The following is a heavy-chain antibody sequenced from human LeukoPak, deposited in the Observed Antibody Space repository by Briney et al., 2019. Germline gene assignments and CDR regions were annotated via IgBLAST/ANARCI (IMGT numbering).Heavy chain of an antibody. D-gene: IGHD6-19*01. CDR1: GYTISSGYQ. Sequence: SETLSLTCIISGYTISSGYQWGWIRQPPGKGLEWIGNIYYSGSTYYNPSLKGRLTMSVDRSNNLFSLNLNSVTAADTAVYYCARGYSSVFDYWGQGTLVTVSS. J-gene: IGHJ4*02. CDR2: IYYSGST. V-gene: IGHV4-38-2*02. CDR3: ARGYSSVFDY.